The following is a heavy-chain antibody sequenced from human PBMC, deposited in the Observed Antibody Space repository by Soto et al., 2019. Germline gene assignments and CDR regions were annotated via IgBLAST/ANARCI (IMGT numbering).Heavy chain of an antibody. V-gene: IGHV1-18*01. Sequence: QVQLVQSGAEVKKPGASVTVSCKASGYTFTNFGISWVRQAPGQGLEWMGWISAYNGNTNYAQEFQGRVTMTTDTTTSTAYLELRSQRSDDTAGYFCARGGTPIDYCGQGTLVNVSS. CDR2: ISAYNGNT. CDR1: GYTFTNFG. CDR3: ARGGTPIDY. J-gene: IGHJ4*02. D-gene: IGHD3-16*01.